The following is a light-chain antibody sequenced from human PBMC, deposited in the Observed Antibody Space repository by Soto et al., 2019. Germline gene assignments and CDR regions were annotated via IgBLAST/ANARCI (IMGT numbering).Light chain of an antibody. Sequence: DIQMTQSPSSLSASVGDRVTITCRASQTISTYLNWYQQKPGKAPKLLIHAASSLQSGVPSRFSGSGSGTDFTLTISSLQPEDFATYYCQQSYRTPLTFGPRTKVDIK. CDR3: QQSYRTPLT. V-gene: IGKV1-39*01. CDR1: QTISTY. CDR2: AAS. J-gene: IGKJ3*01.